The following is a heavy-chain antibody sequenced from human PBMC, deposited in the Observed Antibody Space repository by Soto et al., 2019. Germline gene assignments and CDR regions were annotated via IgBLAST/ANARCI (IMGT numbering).Heavy chain of an antibody. Sequence: EVQLVESGGGLVKPGGSLRLSCAASGFTFSSYSMNWFRQAPGKGLEWVSSISGSSSYIHYADSMKGRFTNSRDNAKNSLYLQMNIVRAEDTAVYYCAREVRYYDIQGYYYYGMDVWGQGTTVTVSS. J-gene: IGHJ6*02. CDR2: ISGSSSYI. V-gene: IGHV3-21*01. D-gene: IGHD3-22*01. CDR3: AREVRYYDIQGYYYYGMDV. CDR1: GFTFSSYS.